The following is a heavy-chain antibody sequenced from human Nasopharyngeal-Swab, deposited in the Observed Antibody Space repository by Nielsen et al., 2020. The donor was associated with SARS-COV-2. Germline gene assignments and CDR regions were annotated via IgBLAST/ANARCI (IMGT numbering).Heavy chain of an antibody. D-gene: IGHD4-17*01. CDR2: VFYTGT. J-gene: IGHJ4*02. CDR3: VRDESGDYLGLPFDS. Sequence: GSLRLSCSVSGASISNRTYYWGWIRQSPEKGLQWIGPVFYTGTYYNPSLQSRVTISVDTSKNQFSLKLTSVTAADTAVYYCVRDESGDYLGLPFDSWGPGTLVTVSS. V-gene: IGHV4-39*07. CDR1: GASISNRTYY.